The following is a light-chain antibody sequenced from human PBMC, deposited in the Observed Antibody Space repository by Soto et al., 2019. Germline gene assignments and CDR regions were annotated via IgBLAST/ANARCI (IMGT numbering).Light chain of an antibody. J-gene: IGKJ4*01. CDR2: SAS. CDR1: QFVSTN. V-gene: IGKV3-15*01. CDR3: QQFNNWPPLT. Sequence: EVVMTQSPATLSVSPGERATLSCRASQFVSTNLAWYQQKPGQAPRLLIYSASTRATGIPARFSGSGSGTEFTLTIRSRQSEDSAVYYCQQFNNWPPLTFSGGTKVEIK.